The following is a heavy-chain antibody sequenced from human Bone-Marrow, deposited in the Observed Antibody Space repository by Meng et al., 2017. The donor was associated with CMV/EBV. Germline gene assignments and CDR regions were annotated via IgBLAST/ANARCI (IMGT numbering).Heavy chain of an antibody. D-gene: IGHD2-2*01. V-gene: IGHV3-23*01. CDR2: ISGRGDNI. CDR3: AKDGSTSFYYNYGMDV. CDR1: GFTFSSYA. Sequence: GESLKISCAASGFTFSSYAMSWVRQAPGKGLEWVSLISGRGDNIYDADAVKGRFTISRDNSKNTLDLQINNLRAEDTAVYYCAKDGSTSFYYNYGMDVWGQGTTVTVSS. J-gene: IGHJ6*02.